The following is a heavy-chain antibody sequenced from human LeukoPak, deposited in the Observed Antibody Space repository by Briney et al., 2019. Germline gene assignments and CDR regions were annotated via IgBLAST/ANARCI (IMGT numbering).Heavy chain of an antibody. CDR2: IYYSGST. CDR1: GGSISSYY. J-gene: IGHJ3*02. CDR3: ASTKVVSAFGI. D-gene: IGHD2-15*01. Sequence: SGTLSLTCTVSGGSISSYYWSWIRQPPGKGLEWIGYIYYSGSTNYNPSLKSRVTISVDTSKNQFSLKLSSVTAADTAVYYCASTKVVSAFGIWGQGTMVTVSS. V-gene: IGHV4-59*01.